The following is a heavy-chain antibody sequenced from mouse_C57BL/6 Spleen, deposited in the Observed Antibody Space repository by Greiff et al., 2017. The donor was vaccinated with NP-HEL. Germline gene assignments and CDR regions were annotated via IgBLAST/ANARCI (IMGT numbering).Heavy chain of an antibody. CDR1: GYTFTSYW. D-gene: IGHD4-1*01. J-gene: IGHJ2*01. V-gene: IGHV1-69*01. CDR2: IDPSASYT. CDR3: AKLWDGAYYFDY. Sequence: VQLQQPGAELVLPGASVKLSCKASGYTFTSYWMHWVKQRPGQGLEWIGEIDPSASYTNYNQKFKGKSTLTVDKSSSTAYMQLSSLTSEDSAVYYSAKLWDGAYYFDYWGQGTTLTVSS.